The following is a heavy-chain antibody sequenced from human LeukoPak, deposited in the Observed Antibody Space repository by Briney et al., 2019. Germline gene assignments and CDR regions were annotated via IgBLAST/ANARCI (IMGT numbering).Heavy chain of an antibody. CDR2: TYYRSKWYN. V-gene: IGHV6-1*01. D-gene: IGHD5-12*01. CDR1: GDSVSSNSAA. J-gene: IGHJ3*02. CDR3: AREKQSSGYDSYDAFDI. Sequence: SQTLSLTCAISGDSVSSNSAAWNWIRQSPSRGLKWLGRTYYRSKWYNDYAVSVKSRITINPDTSKNQFSLQLNSVTPEDTAVYYCAREKQSSGYDSYDAFDIWGQGTMVTVSS.